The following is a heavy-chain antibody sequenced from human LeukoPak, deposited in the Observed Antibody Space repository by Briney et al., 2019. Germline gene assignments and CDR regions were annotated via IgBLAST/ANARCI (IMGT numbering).Heavy chain of an antibody. Sequence: GASVKVSCKASGFPFTSHYMHWVRQAPGQGLEWMGIINPRGDSTTYAQRFLGRVTMTKDTSTSTFYLELSSLRSDDTAVYYCAKEFSSSCLDSWGQGTLVTVS. D-gene: IGHD6-13*01. V-gene: IGHV1-46*01. CDR1: GFPFTSHY. CDR2: INPRGDST. J-gene: IGHJ4*02. CDR3: AKEFSSSCLDS.